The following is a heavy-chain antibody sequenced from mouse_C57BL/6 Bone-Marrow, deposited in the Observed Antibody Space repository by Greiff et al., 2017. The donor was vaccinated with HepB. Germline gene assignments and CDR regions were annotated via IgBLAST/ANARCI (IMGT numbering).Heavy chain of an antibody. D-gene: IGHD1-1*01. CDR3: ASVITTVVATAY. CDR1: GYTFTSYW. J-gene: IGHJ2*01. Sequence: QVQLQQPGAELVKPGASVKLSCKASGYTFTSYWMHWVKQRPGQGLEWIGMIHPNSGSTNYNEKFKSKATLTVDKSSSTAYMQLSSLTSEDSAVYYCASVITTVVATAYWGQGTTLTVSS. V-gene: IGHV1-64*01. CDR2: IHPNSGST.